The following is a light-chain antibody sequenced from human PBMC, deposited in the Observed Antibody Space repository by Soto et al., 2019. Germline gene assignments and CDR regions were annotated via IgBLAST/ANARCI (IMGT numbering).Light chain of an antibody. J-gene: IGKJ1*01. CDR3: QQGHGT. V-gene: IGKV1-39*01. Sequence: DIQMTQSPSSLSASVGDKVTITCRASQSISSDLCWYQQKPGTAPKLLMYASVLQGAVPSRFSGSGSGTDFTLPITSLQPEDFATYYCQQGHGTFGQGTKVEVK. CDR1: QSISSD. CDR2: AS.